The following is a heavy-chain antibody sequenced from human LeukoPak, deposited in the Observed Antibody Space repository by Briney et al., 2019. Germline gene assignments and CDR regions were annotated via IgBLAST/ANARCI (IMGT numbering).Heavy chain of an antibody. CDR3: ATDSSGYYDNWFDP. CDR2: INTNTGNP. J-gene: IGHJ5*02. Sequence: ASVKVSCKASGYTFTSYAMNWVRQAPGQGLEWMGWINTNTGNPTYAQGFTGRFVFSVESSVSTAYLQISSLKAEDTAVYYCATDSSGYYDNWFDPWGQGTLVTVSS. D-gene: IGHD3-22*01. V-gene: IGHV7-4-1*02. CDR1: GYTFTSYA.